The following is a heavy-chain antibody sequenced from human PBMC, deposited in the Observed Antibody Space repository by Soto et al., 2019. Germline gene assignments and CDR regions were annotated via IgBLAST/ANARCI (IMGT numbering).Heavy chain of an antibody. V-gene: IGHV3-7*01. J-gene: IGHJ5*02. CDR2: IKQDGSEE. Sequence: PGGSLRLSCAASGFTFSDYYMNWVRQAPGKGLEWVANIKQDGSEEYHVDSVKGRFTISRDNAKNSLYLQMNSLRVEDTAVYYCACYNYYDSSGHYSSWGQGTLVTVSS. CDR3: ACYNYYDSSGHYSS. D-gene: IGHD3-22*01. CDR1: GFTFSDYY.